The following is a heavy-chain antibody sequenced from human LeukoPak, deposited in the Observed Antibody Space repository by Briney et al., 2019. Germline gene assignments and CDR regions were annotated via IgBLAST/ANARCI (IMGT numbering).Heavy chain of an antibody. CDR3: ARDQYSTMVQGVIPHDAFDI. D-gene: IGHD3-10*01. V-gene: IGHV3-30*04. J-gene: IGHJ3*02. CDR1: AFTFSSYA. Sequence: PGRSLRLSCAASAFTFSSYAMHWVRQAPGKGLEWVAVMSFDGSHKYYADSVKGRFTISRDNSKNTLYLQMNSLRAEDTAVYYCARDQYSTMVQGVIPHDAFDIWGQGTMVTVSS. CDR2: MSFDGSHK.